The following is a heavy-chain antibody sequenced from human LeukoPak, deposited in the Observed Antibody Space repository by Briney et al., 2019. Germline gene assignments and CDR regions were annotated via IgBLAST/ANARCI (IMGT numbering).Heavy chain of an antibody. D-gene: IGHD1-26*01. Sequence: GGSLRLSCAASGFTFSSNWMHWVRQAPGKGLVWVSRTNEDGSTTNYADSVKGRSTIFRDNAKNTLYLQMNSLRAEDTAVYYCVRDLGGRSGHWGQGTLVTVSS. CDR3: VRDLGGRSGH. CDR1: GFTFSSNW. CDR2: TNEDGSTT. J-gene: IGHJ4*02. V-gene: IGHV3-74*01.